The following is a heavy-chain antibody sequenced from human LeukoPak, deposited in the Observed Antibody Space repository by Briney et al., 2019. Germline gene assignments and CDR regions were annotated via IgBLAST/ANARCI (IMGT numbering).Heavy chain of an antibody. J-gene: IGHJ4*02. CDR2: IYHSGST. Sequence: SQTLSLTCAVSGGSISSGGYSWSWIRQPPGKGLEWIGYIYHSGSTYYNPSLKSRVTISVDRSKNQFSLKLSSVTAADTAVYYCAGSTRPHYYDSSGYYYPLGYWGQGTLVTVSS. CDR3: AGSTRPHYYDSSGYYYPLGY. V-gene: IGHV4-30-2*01. CDR1: GGSISSGGYS. D-gene: IGHD3-22*01.